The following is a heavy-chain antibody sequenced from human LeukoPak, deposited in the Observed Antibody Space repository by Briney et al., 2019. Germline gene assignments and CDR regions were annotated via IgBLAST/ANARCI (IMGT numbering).Heavy chain of an antibody. CDR1: GFTFSSYA. Sequence: GRSLRLSCAASGFTFSSYAMHWVRQAPGKGLEWVSYISERGGSTTYADSVKGRFTISRDTSLNTLYLQMNNLRAEDTAVYFCAKRGVVIRGLLVIGYHQEAYHYDFWGQGVLVTVSS. D-gene: IGHD3-10*01. CDR3: AKRGVVIRGLLVIGYHQEAYHYDF. J-gene: IGHJ4*02. V-gene: IGHV3-23*01. CDR2: ISERGGST.